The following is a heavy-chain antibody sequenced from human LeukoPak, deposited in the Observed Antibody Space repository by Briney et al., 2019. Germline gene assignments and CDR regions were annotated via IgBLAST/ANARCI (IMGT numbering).Heavy chain of an antibody. Sequence: SVKVSCKASGGTFSSYAISWVRQAPGQGLEWMGGLIPIFGTAHYAQKFQGRVTITADESTSTAYMELSSLRSEDTAVYYCASGNTATAIDYFDYWGQGTLVTVSS. CDR1: GGTFSSYA. V-gene: IGHV1-69*01. J-gene: IGHJ4*02. CDR3: ASGNTATAIDYFDY. CDR2: LIPIFGTA. D-gene: IGHD2-15*01.